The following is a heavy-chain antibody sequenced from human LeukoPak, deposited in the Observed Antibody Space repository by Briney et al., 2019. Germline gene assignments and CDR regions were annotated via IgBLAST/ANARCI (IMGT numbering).Heavy chain of an antibody. CDR3: ARHEPYSSNWADFDY. CDR1: GGSINSYY. J-gene: IGHJ4*02. CDR2: IYYSGST. Sequence: SETLSLTCTVSGGSINSYYWSWIRQPPGKGLEWIGYIYYSGSTNYNPSLKSRVTMSVDTSKNQFSLKLSSVTAADTAVYYCARHEPYSSNWADFDYWGQGTLVTVSS. D-gene: IGHD6-13*01. V-gene: IGHV4-59*08.